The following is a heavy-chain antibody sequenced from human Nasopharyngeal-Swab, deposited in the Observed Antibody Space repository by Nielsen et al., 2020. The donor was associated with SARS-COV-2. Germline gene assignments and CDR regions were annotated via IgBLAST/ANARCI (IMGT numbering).Heavy chain of an antibody. V-gene: IGHV7-4-1*02. D-gene: IGHD2-2*01. CDR3: ARDFENIVVVPAAHGIYYYYYMDV. J-gene: IGHJ6*03. Sequence: WVRQAPGQGLEWMGLINTNTGNPTYAQGFTGRFVFSLDTSVSTAYLQISSLKAEDTAVYYCARDFENIVVVPAAHGIYYYYYMDVWGKGTTVTVSS. CDR2: INTNTGNP.